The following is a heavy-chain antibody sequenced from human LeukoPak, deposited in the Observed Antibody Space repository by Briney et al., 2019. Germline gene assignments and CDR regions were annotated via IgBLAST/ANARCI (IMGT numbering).Heavy chain of an antibody. CDR2: IYYSGST. CDR3: VRAATVTTGDEY. J-gene: IGHJ4*02. Sequence: SETLSLTCTVSGGSISSGDYYWSWIRQPQGKGLEWIGYIYYSGSTYYNPSLKSRVTISVDTSKNQFSLKLSSVTAADTAVYYCVRAATVTTGDEYWGQGTLVTVSS. V-gene: IGHV4-30-4*08. CDR1: GGSISSGDYY. D-gene: IGHD4-17*01.